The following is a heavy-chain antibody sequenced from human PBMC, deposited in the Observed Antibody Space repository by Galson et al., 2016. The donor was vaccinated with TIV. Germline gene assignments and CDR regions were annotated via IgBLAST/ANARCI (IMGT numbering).Heavy chain of an antibody. V-gene: IGHV1-2*02. CDR2: INPNSGGT. D-gene: IGHD3-16*02. Sequence: SVKVSCKASGYTFIGYYIHWLRQAPGQGLEWMGWINPNSGGTDYAQKFQGRVTMTRDTSITTAYMELSSLRSDDTALYYCARQITFGGVIVIGNGADVWGQGTTVTVSS. CDR1: GYTFIGYY. J-gene: IGHJ6*02. CDR3: ARQITFGGVIVIGNGADV.